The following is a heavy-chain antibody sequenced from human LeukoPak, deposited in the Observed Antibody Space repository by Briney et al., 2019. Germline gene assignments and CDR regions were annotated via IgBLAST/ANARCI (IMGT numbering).Heavy chain of an antibody. J-gene: IGHJ4*02. CDR3: AIYHSGGYTSYFDY. D-gene: IGHD3-22*01. Sequence: PSETLSLTCTVSGGSVSSGTYYWGWIRQSPDMGLEWIGIISHSGITDYNPSLKSRVTISVDKSKNQFSLKLTSVTAADTAAYYCAIYHSGGYTSYFDYWGQGSLVTVSS. V-gene: IGHV4-39*07. CDR1: GGSVSSGTYY. CDR2: ISHSGIT.